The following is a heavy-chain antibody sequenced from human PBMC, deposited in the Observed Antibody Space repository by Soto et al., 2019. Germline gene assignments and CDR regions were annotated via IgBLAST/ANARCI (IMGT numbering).Heavy chain of an antibody. J-gene: IGHJ5*02. V-gene: IGHV1-3*01. Sequence: ASVKVSCKASGYTFTSYAMHWVRQAPGQRLEWMGWINAGNGNTKYSQKFQGRVTITRDTSASTAYMELSSLRSEDTAVYYCARGHSIAARPDGGKPWGQGTLVTVSS. CDR2: INAGNGNT. CDR3: ARGHSIAARPDGGKP. D-gene: IGHD6-6*01. CDR1: GYTFTSYA.